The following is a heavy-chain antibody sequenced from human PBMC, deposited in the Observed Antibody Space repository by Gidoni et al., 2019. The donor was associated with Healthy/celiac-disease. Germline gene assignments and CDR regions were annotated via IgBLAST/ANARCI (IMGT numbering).Heavy chain of an antibody. J-gene: IGHJ5*02. D-gene: IGHD6-6*01. CDR3: ARALAAPDNWFDP. Sequence: QVQLVQSGAEVKKHGSSVKVSCKASGGNFSSYAISWVRQAPGQGLEWMGGIIPIFGTANYAQKFQGRVTITADESTSTAYMELSSLRSEDKAVYYCARALAAPDNWFDPWGQGTLVTVSS. V-gene: IGHV1-69*01. CDR1: GGNFSSYA. CDR2: IIPIFGTA.